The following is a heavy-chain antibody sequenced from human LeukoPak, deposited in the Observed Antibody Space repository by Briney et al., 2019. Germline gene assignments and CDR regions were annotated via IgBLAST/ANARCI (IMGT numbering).Heavy chain of an antibody. CDR1: GYSISSGYY. CDR3: ARVKRSGAYFDY. Sequence: PSETLSLTCTVSGYSISSGYYWGWIRQPPGKGLEWIGSIYYSGSTYYNPSLKSRVTISVDTSKNQFSLKLSSVTAADTAVYYCARVKRSGAYFDYWGQGTLVTVSS. CDR2: IYYSGST. V-gene: IGHV4-38-2*02. D-gene: IGHD1-26*01. J-gene: IGHJ4*02.